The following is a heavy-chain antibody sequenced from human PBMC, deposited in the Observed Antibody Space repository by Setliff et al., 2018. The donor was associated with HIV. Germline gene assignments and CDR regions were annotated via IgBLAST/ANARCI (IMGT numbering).Heavy chain of an antibody. V-gene: IGHV3-43D*03. CDR2: ISWNGGET. D-gene: IGHD2-8*01. J-gene: IGHJ4*02. CDR1: GFIFDHYA. CDR3: ISLYLGY. Sequence: PGGSLRLSCATSGFIFDHYAMYWVRQRPGKGLEWVSLISWNGGETFYADSVRGRFTISKDSSKGSLYLQMDSLKTEDTAVYYCISLYLGYWGQGALVTVSS.